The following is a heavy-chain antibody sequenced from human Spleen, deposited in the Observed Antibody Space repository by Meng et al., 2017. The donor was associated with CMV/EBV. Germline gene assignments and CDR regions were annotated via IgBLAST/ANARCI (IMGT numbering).Heavy chain of an antibody. D-gene: IGHD4-17*01. V-gene: IGHV3-11*01. CDR3: ARGRKFGDPSGLCLDY. Sequence: GESLKISCATSGFTFSDYYMHWIRQAPGKGLEWLSYMSDSGTTISHADSVKGRFTISRDNGKKSLFLQMNSLRAEDTAVYFCARGRKFGDPSGLCLDYWGQGTVVTVSS. CDR1: GFTFSDYY. CDR2: MSDSGTTI. J-gene: IGHJ4*02.